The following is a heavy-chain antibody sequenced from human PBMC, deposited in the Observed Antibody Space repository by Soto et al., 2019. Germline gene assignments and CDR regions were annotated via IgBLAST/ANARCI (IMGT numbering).Heavy chain of an antibody. J-gene: IGHJ6*02. Sequence: VASVKVSCKASGDSVSNDYLHWVRQAPGQGFEWLGLITPFGGATAYAQRFKGRVTVTMDKSSTTFYLELSSLRSDDTAVYYCAKGRGGKTVANFGMDVWGQGGTVTVSS. V-gene: IGHV1-46*01. CDR2: ITPFGGAT. D-gene: IGHD3-16*01. CDR1: GDSVSNDY. CDR3: AKGRGGKTVANFGMDV.